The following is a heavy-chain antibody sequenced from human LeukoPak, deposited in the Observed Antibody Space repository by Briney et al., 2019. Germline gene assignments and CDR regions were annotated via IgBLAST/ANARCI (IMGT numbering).Heavy chain of an antibody. CDR3: ARRALIYDFWSGYSGYDAFDI. CDR2: IYTSGST. J-gene: IGHJ3*02. D-gene: IGHD3-3*01. CDR1: GGSISSYY. V-gene: IGHV4-4*07. Sequence: SETLSLTCTVSGGSISSYYWSWIRQPAGKGLEWIGRIYTSGSTNYNPSLKSRVTMSVDTSKNQFSLKLSSVTAADTAVYYCARRALIYDFWSGYSGYDAFDIWGQGTMVTVSS.